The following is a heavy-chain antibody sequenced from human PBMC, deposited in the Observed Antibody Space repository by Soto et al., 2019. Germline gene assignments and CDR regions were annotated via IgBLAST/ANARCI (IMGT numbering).Heavy chain of an antibody. CDR2: ISGSGGAT. CDR1: GFIFSSSA. J-gene: IGHJ4*02. D-gene: IGHD3-9*01. CDR3: ARVVLGEYFDWLSFEPLDY. V-gene: IGHV3-23*01. Sequence: GGSLILSCVASGFIFSSSAMSWVRPAPGKGLEWVSAISGSGGATFYADSVKGRFTISRDNAKNSLYLQMNSLRAEDTAVYYCARVVLGEYFDWLSFEPLDYWGQGTLVTVSS.